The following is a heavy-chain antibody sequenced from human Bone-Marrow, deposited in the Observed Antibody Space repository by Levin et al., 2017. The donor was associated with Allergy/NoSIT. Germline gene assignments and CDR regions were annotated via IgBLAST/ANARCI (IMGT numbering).Heavy chain of an antibody. J-gene: IGHJ3*02. D-gene: IGHD5-18*01. CDR2: IYYSGST. CDR1: GGSISSGGYY. V-gene: IGHV4-31*03. CDR3: ARVVRGYSYGYLGAASDAFDI. Sequence: SQTLSLTCTVSGGSISSGGYYWSWIRQHPGKGLEWIGYIYYSGSTYYNPSLKSRVTISVDTSKNQFSLKLSSVTAADTAVYYCARVVRGYSYGYLGAASDAFDIWGQGTMVTVSS.